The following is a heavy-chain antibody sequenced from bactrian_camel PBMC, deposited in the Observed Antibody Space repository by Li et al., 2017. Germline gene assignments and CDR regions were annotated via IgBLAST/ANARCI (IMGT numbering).Heavy chain of an antibody. CDR2: INGGGETT. CDR3: VSFQVG. J-gene: IGHJ4*01. CDR1: GFTFSSYG. V-gene: IGHV3S25*01. Sequence: PLVESGGGLVQPGGSLRLSCAASGFTFSSYGMYWVRQAPGKGLECVSRINGGGETTYYADSVKGRITISRDDAKSTVYLQMTSLKPEDTAVYYCVSFQVGWGQGTQVTVS.